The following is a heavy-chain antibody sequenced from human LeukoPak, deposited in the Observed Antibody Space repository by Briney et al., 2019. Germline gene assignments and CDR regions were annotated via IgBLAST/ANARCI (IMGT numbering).Heavy chain of an antibody. V-gene: IGHV4-34*01. CDR3: ARGLGSSSLRY. J-gene: IGHJ4*02. CDR2: INHSGST. D-gene: IGHD6-13*01. Sequence: SETLSLTCAVCGGSFSGYYWSWIRQPPGKGLEWIGEINHSGSTNYNPSLKSRVTISVDTSKNQFSLKLSSVTAADTAVYYCARGLGSSSLRYWGQGTLVTVSS. CDR1: GGSFSGYY.